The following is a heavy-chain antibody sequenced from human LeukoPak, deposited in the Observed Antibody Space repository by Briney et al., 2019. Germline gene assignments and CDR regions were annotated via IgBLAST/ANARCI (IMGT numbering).Heavy chain of an antibody. D-gene: IGHD4-17*01. V-gene: IGHV4-34*01. Sequence: PSETLSLTCTVSGGSISGYYWSWIRQPPGKGLEWIGEINHSGNTNYNPSLKSRVTILVDTSKNQFSLKLNSVTAADTAVYYCASPIYGDYTENGFDIWGQGTMVTVSS. CDR2: INHSGNT. J-gene: IGHJ3*02. CDR1: GGSISGYY. CDR3: ASPIYGDYTENGFDI.